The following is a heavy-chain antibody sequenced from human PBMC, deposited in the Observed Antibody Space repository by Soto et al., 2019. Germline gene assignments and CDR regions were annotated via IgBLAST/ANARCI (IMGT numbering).Heavy chain of an antibody. CDR2: INSDTGYT. CDR3: VRGKEAGVWFDP. D-gene: IGHD3-10*01. Sequence: QVQLVQSGAEVTKPGASVQVSCKASGFTFSHHSIHWVRQAPGQRLEWMGWINSDTGYTKYSQKFQARLTITWDSSAKTAYMELSSLQSEDTAVYYCVRGKEAGVWFDPWGQGTLFTVSS. V-gene: IGHV1-3*04. CDR1: GFTFSHHS. J-gene: IGHJ5*02.